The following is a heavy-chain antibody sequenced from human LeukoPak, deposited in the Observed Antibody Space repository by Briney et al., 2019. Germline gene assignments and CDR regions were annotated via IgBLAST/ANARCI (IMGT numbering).Heavy chain of an antibody. Sequence: ASVKVSCKASGYTFTSYYMHWVRQAPGQGLEWMGIINPSGGSTSYAQKFQGRVTMTRDMSTSTVYMELSSLRSEDTAVYYCARAGSSGYLRYWGQEPWSPSPQ. CDR2: INPSGGST. J-gene: IGHJ4*01. V-gene: IGHV1-46*01. CDR3: ARAGSSGYLRY. CDR1: GYTFTSYY. D-gene: IGHD3-22*01.